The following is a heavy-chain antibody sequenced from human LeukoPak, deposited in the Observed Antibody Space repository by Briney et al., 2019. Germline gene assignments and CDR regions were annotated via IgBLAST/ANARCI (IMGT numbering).Heavy chain of an antibody. V-gene: IGHV1-8*01. D-gene: IGHD6-6*01. CDR2: MNSTSGNT. J-gene: IGHJ3*02. CDR3: ARWYIAARPGAFDI. Sequence: ASVKVSCKTSGYTFTSSNIDWVRQAPGQGLEWMGWMNSTSGNTGYAQRFQGRVTMTRDTSISTAYMELSSLISEDTAVYYCARWYIAARPGAFDIWGQGTMVTVSS. CDR1: GYTFTSSN.